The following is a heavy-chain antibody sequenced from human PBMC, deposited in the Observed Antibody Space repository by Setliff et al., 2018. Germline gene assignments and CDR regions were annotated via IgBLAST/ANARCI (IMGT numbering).Heavy chain of an antibody. CDR2: IYTSGST. V-gene: IGHV4-4*07. CDR1: GGSISSYY. D-gene: IGHD6-13*01. Sequence: SETLSLTCTVSGGSISSYYWSWIRQPAGKGLEWIGRIYTSGSTNYNPSLKSRVTMSVDTSKNQFSLKLSSVTAADTAVYYCARAGGGSSFTAYYYYYYKDVWGKGTTVTVSS. J-gene: IGHJ6*03. CDR3: ARAGGGSSFTAYYYYYYKDV.